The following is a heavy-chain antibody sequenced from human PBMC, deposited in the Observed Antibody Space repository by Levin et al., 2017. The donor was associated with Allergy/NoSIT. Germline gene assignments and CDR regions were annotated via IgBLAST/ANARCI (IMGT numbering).Heavy chain of an antibody. CDR1: GFTFSSSW. CDR3: VRDSY. Sequence: VASVKVSCAASGFTFSSSWMSWVRQAPGKGLEWVANIKEDGSEKYYVDSVKGRFTISRDNAKNSLYLQMNSLRAEDTAVYYCVRDSYWGQGTLVTVSS. J-gene: IGHJ4*02. V-gene: IGHV3-7*01. CDR2: IKEDGSEK.